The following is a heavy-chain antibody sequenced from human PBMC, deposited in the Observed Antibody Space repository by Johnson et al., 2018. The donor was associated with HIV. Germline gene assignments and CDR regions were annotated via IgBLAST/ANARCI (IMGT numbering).Heavy chain of an antibody. CDR1: GFTVSSNY. J-gene: IGHJ3*02. CDR3: AREDLYGAGPDAFDI. CDR2: IYSGGST. D-gene: IGHD4-17*01. Sequence: VYLVESGGGLVHPGGSLRLSCAASGFTVSSNYMSWVRQAPGKGLEWVSVIYSGGSTYYADSVKGRFTISRDNSKNTLYLQMNSLRAEDTAVYYCAREDLYGAGPDAFDIWGQGTMVTVSS. V-gene: IGHV3-66*01.